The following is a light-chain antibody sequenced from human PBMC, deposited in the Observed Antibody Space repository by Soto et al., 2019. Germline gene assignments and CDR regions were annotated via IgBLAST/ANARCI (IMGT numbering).Light chain of an antibody. J-gene: IGKJ2*01. CDR1: QSISSE. CDR3: QQGHNWPLT. CDR2: GAS. V-gene: IGKV3-15*01. Sequence: EIVMTQSPATLSVSPGERATLSCRASQSISSELAWYQQKPGQPPRLLIYGASTRATGFPARFTGSGSGSDFTLTIRGLQSEDFALYYCQQGHNWPLTFGQGTRLEI.